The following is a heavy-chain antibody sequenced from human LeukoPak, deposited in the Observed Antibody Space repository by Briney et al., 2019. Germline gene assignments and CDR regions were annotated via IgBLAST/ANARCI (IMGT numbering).Heavy chain of an antibody. J-gene: IGHJ4*02. D-gene: IGHD6-6*01. CDR1: GGSISNDY. CDR3: ARGYSTSPYYFNY. CDR2: FYYSGST. V-gene: IGHV4-59*08. Sequence: SETLSLTCTVSGGSISNDYWSWIRQPPGKGLEWIGYFYYSGSTNYNPSLKSRVTISVDTSKNQFSLKLNSVTAADTAVYYCARGYSTSPYYFNYWGQGTLVTVSS.